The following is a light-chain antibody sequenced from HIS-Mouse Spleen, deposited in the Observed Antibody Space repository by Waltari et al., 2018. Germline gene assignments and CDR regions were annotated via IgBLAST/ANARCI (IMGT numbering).Light chain of an antibody. Sequence: QSVLTQPPSASGTPGRRVTISCSGSSSNIGSNTVTWYQQLPRTAPKLLIYRNKQRPSGVPDRFSGSKSGTSASLAISGLQSEDEADYYCAAWDDSLNGYVFGTGTKVTVL. CDR2: RNK. CDR3: AAWDDSLNGYV. V-gene: IGLV1-44*01. CDR1: SSNIGSNT. J-gene: IGLJ1*01.